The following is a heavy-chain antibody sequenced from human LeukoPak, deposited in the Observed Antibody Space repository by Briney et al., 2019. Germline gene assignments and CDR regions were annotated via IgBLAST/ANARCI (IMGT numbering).Heavy chain of an antibody. V-gene: IGHV5-51*01. CDR1: GYSFTSYW. CDR3: ARRGKVSPAVSSRWDLDY. Sequence: GESLKISCKGSGYSFTSYWIAWVRQMPGKGLDWMGIIYPDDSDTRYSPSFQGQVTISVDKSISTAYLQWSSLKASDTAMYYCARRGKVSPAVSSRWDLDYWGQGTLVTVSS. CDR2: IYPDDSDT. D-gene: IGHD2-2*01. J-gene: IGHJ4*02.